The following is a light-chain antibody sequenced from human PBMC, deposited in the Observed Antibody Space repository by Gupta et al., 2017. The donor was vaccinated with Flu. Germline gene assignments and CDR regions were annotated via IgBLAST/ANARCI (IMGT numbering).Light chain of an antibody. J-gene: IGKJ1*01. CDR1: QSIGSC. Sequence: EIVLTQSPDFQSVTPKEKVTITCRASQSIGSCLQWYQQKPEKSPKLLIKYASKFETGVPSRFSGSGSGTEFTLTINSLEAEDAATYYCQQRSSLPLTFGQGTKVEIK. V-gene: IGKV6-21*01. CDR2: YAS. CDR3: QQRSSLPLT.